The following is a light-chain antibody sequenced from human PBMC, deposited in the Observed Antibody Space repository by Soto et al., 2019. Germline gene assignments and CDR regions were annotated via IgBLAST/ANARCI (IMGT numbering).Light chain of an antibody. Sequence: DIQMTQPPSTLSASVVDRITITCLASQSISSWLAWYQQKPGKAPKLLIYKASSLESGVPSRFSGSGSGTEFTLTISSLQPDDFATYYCQQYNSYSWTFGQGTKVDI. V-gene: IGKV1-5*03. CDR2: KAS. CDR1: QSISSW. CDR3: QQYNSYSWT. J-gene: IGKJ1*01.